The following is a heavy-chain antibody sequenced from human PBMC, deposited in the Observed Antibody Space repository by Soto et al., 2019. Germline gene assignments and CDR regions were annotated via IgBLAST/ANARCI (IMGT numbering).Heavy chain of an antibody. J-gene: IGHJ3*02. D-gene: IGHD1-7*01. CDR3: ARDLGVWNYGLAFDI. CDR1: GGSISSYY. Sequence: SETLSLTCTVSGGSISSYYWSWIRQPPGKGLEWIGYIYYSGSTNYNPSLKSRVTISVDTSKNQFSLKLSSVTAADTAVYYCARDLGVWNYGLAFDIWGQGTMVTVSS. CDR2: IYYSGST. V-gene: IGHV4-59*01.